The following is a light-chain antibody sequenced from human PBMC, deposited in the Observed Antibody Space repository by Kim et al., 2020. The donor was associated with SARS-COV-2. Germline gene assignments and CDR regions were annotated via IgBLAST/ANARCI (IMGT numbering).Light chain of an antibody. CDR1: QSISTW. CDR3: QQYSSHWT. V-gene: IGKV1-5*03. J-gene: IGKJ1*01. CDR2: KAS. Sequence: SASVGDSVTITCRASQSISTWLAWYQQIPGKAPKLLIYKASSLESEVPSRFSGSGSGTEFTLTISSLQPDDFATYYCQQYSSHWTFGQGTKVDIK.